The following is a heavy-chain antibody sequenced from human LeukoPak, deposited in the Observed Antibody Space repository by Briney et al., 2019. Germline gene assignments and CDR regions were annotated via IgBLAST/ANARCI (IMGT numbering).Heavy chain of an antibody. D-gene: IGHD6-25*01. CDR2: ISSSSSYI. J-gene: IGHJ4*02. Sequence: GGSLRLSCAASGFTFSSYSMNWVRQAPGKGLEWVSSISSSSSYIYYADSVKGRFTISRDNAKNSLNLQMNSLRTEDTAVYYCANTEYQRLGTDYWGQGTLVTVSS. CDR3: ANTEYQRLGTDY. CDR1: GFTFSSYS. V-gene: IGHV3-21*01.